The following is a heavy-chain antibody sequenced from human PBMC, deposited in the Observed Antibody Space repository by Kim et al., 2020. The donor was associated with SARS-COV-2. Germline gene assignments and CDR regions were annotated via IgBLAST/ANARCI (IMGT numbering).Heavy chain of an antibody. CDR2: SNK. Sequence: SNKYYADSVKGRFTISRDNSKNTLYLQMNSLRAEDTAVYYCARGEYYFDYWGQGTLVTVSS. J-gene: IGHJ4*02. CDR3: ARGEYYFDY. V-gene: IGHV3-30-3*01.